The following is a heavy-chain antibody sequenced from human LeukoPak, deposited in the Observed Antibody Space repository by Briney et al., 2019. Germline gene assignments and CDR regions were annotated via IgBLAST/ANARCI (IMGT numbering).Heavy chain of an antibody. CDR3: AMEGRGRSRDV. CDR2: IYTSGST. J-gene: IGHJ6*04. CDR1: GGSISSGSYY. Sequence: SETLSLTCTVSGGSISSGSYYWSWIRQPAGKGLEWIGRIYTSGSTNYNPSLKSRVTISVDTSKNQFSLKLSSVTAADTAVYYCAMEGRGRSRDVWGKGTTVTISS. D-gene: IGHD1-1*01. V-gene: IGHV4-61*02.